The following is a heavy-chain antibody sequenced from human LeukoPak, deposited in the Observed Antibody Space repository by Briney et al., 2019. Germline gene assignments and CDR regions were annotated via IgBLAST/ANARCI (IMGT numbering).Heavy chain of an antibody. J-gene: IGHJ4*02. Sequence: GGSLRLSCSASGFTFTSYAMSWVRQGPGKGQEWVSVISDSGGSTYYADSVKGRFTISRDNYKNTLYLQMNSLRADDTAVYYCAKRRWLGGIGVADPFDYWGQGTLVTVSS. CDR1: GFTFTSYA. CDR3: AKRRWLGGIGVADPFDY. D-gene: IGHD6-19*01. CDR2: ISDSGGST. V-gene: IGHV3-23*01.